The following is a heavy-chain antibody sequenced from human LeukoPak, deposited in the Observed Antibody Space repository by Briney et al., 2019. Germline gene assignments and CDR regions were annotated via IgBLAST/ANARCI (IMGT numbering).Heavy chain of an antibody. V-gene: IGHV1-2*04. CDR3: ARAGGWLQDFDY. Sequence: GASVKVSCKASGGTFSSYAISWVRQAPGQGLEWMGWINPNSGGTNYAQKFQGWVTMTRDTSISTAYMELSRLRSDDTAVYYCARAGGWLQDFDYWGQGTLVTVSS. CDR1: GGTFSSYA. J-gene: IGHJ4*02. D-gene: IGHD5-24*01. CDR2: INPNSGGT.